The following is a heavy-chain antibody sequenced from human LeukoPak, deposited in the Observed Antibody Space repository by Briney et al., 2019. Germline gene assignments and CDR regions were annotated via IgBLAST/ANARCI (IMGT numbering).Heavy chain of an antibody. D-gene: IGHD2-2*01. Sequence: SETLSLTCAVYGGSFSGYYWSWIRQPPGKGLEWIGEINHSGSTNYNPPLKSRVTISVDTSKNQFSLKLSSVTAADTAVYYCAIGIVVVPAAITGWFDPWGQGTLVTVSS. V-gene: IGHV4-34*01. J-gene: IGHJ5*02. CDR1: GGSFSGYY. CDR2: INHSGST. CDR3: AIGIVVVPAAITGWFDP.